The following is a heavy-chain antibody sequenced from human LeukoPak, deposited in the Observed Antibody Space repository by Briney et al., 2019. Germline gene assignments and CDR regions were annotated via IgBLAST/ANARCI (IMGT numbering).Heavy chain of an antibody. V-gene: IGHV1-2*02. Sequence: GASVKVSCKASGYTFTGYYMHWVRQAPGQGLEWMGWINPNSGGTNYAQKFQGRVTMTRDTSISTAYMELSRLRSDDTAVYYCARGGQFSIRNDAFDIWGQGTMVTVSS. CDR1: GYTFTGYY. CDR2: INPNSGGT. J-gene: IGHJ3*02. D-gene: IGHD5-24*01. CDR3: ARGGQFSIRNDAFDI.